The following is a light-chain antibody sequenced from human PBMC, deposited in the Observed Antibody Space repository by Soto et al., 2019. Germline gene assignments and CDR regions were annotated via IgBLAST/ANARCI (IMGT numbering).Light chain of an antibody. V-gene: IGLV2-11*01. Sequence: QAVVTQPRSVSGSPGQSVTISCTGTSSDVGGYNYVSWYQQHPGKAPKLMIYDVSKRPSGVPDRFSGSKSGNTASLTISGLQAEDEADYYCCSYAGSYGVVFGGGTKVTVL. J-gene: IGLJ2*01. CDR3: CSYAGSYGVV. CDR1: SSDVGGYNY. CDR2: DVS.